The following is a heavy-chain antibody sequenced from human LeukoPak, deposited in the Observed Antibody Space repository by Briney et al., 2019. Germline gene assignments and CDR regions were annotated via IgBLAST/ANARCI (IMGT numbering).Heavy chain of an antibody. V-gene: IGHV3-48*02. D-gene: IGHD1-26*01. J-gene: IGHJ4*02. CDR1: GFTFSTYA. CDR3: ARCSGTYLFDY. CDR2: ISGSSSPI. Sequence: GGSLRLSCSASGFTFSTYAMHWVRQAPGKGLEWVSYISGSSSPIYYADSVKGRFTISRDNAKNLLYLQMNSLRDEDTAVYYCARCSGTYLFDYWGQGALVTVSS.